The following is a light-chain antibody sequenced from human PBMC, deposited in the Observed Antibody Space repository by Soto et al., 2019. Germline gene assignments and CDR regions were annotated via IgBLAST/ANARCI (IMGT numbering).Light chain of an antibody. J-gene: IGKJ4*01. CDR1: QTVINY. CDR3: QQRRDWPLT. Sequence: EIVLTQSPATLSLSPGERATLSCRASQTVINYLAWYQQKPGQAPRLLIYDTSNRATGIPARFSGSGSGTDFTLTISSLEPEDLAIYYCQQRRDWPLTFGGGTRVEIK. CDR2: DTS. V-gene: IGKV3-11*01.